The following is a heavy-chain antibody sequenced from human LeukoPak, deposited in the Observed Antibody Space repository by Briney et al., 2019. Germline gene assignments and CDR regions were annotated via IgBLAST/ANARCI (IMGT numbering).Heavy chain of an antibody. CDR3: ARDLTYYYGSGSYLTFDY. V-gene: IGHV1-2*02. Sequence: GASVKVSCKASGYTFTGYYLHWVRQAPGQGLEWMGWINPNSGDTNYAQKFQGRVTLTRDTSISTAYMELSRLTSDDTAVYYCARDLTYYYGSGSYLTFDYWGQGTLVTVSS. J-gene: IGHJ4*02. CDR1: GYTFTGYY. D-gene: IGHD3-10*01. CDR2: INPNSGDT.